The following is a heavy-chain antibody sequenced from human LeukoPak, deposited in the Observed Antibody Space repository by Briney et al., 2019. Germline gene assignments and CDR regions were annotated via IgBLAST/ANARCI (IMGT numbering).Heavy chain of an antibody. Sequence: GGSLRLSCAVSGFIFSDYYMSWSRQAPGKGLEWVSYISSNSRSTSYADSVKGRFTISRDNAKNSLHLQMNSLRAEDTAVYYCAREIAAAGIDYWGQGILVTVSS. CDR2: ISSNSRST. CDR3: AREIAAAGIDY. J-gene: IGHJ4*02. D-gene: IGHD6-13*01. CDR1: GFIFSDYY. V-gene: IGHV3-11*06.